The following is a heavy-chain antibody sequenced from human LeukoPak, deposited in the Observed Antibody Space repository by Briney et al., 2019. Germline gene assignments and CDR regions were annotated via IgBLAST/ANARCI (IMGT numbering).Heavy chain of an antibody. D-gene: IGHD2-2*01. CDR3: AASSIVVVPAATGAFDI. CDR1: GYTFTSYG. J-gene: IGHJ3*02. CDR2: ISAYNGNT. V-gene: IGHV1-18*01. Sequence: GAAVKVSCKASGYTFTSYGISWVRQAPGQGLEWMGWISAYNGNTNYAQKLQGRVTMTTDTSTSTAYMELRSLRSDDTAVYYCAASSIVVVPAATGAFDIWGQGTMVTVSS.